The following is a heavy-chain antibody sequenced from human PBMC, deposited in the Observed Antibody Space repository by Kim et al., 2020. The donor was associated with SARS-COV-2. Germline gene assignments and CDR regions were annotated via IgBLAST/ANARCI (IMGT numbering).Heavy chain of an antibody. D-gene: IGHD3-10*01. CDR2: INAGNGNT. J-gene: IGHJ6*02. CDR3: ARDLLTYYYGSGSYRSDYYGMDV. Sequence: ASVKVSCKASGYTFTSYAMHWVRQAPGQRLEWMGWINAGNGNTKYSQKFQGRVTITRDTSASTAYMELSSLRSEDTAVYYCARDLLTYYYGSGSYRSDYYGMDVWGQGTTVTVSS. CDR1: GYTFTSYA. V-gene: IGHV1-3*01.